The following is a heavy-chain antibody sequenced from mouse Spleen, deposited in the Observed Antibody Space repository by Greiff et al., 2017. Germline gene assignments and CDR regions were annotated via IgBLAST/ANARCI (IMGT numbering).Heavy chain of an antibody. Sequence: DVKLVESGGGLVQPGGSMKLSCVVSGFTFSNYWMNWVRQSPERGLEWVAEIRLKSNNYATHYAESVKGRFTISRDDSKSRVYLQMNDLRAEDTGVYYCTRPYYSNRAWFAYWGQGTLVTVSA. CDR1: GFTFSNYW. V-gene: IGHV6-6*02. J-gene: IGHJ3*01. D-gene: IGHD2-5*01. CDR2: IRLKSNNYAT. CDR3: TRPYYSNRAWFAY.